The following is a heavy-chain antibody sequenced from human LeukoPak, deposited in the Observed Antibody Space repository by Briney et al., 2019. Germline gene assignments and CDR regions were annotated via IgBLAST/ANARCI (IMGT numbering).Heavy chain of an antibody. CDR3: ARDGSKSCSGGSCYLNWFDP. V-gene: IGHV3-7*01. J-gene: IGHJ5*02. CDR2: INQDGSEE. Sequence: GGSLRLSCGASGFSFSDYWMTWVRQAPGKGLEWVANINQDGSEEYYVASVKGRFTISRDNAKNSLYLQMTSLRAEDTAVYHCARDGSKSCSGGSCYLNWFDPWGQGTLVTVSS. CDR1: GFSFSDYW. D-gene: IGHD2-15*01.